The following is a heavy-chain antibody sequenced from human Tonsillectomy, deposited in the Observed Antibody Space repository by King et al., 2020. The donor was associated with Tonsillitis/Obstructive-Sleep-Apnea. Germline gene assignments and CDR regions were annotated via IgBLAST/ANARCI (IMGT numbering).Heavy chain of an antibody. CDR3: ARADCSSTSCASIYYYSYGMDV. Sequence: AQLVRSGAEVKKPGASVKVSCKASGCTFTSYYMHWVRQAPGQGLEWRGIINPSGGSTSYPQKFQGRPTMTRDTSTSTVYMELSSLRSEDTPVYYFARADCSSTSCASIYYYSYGMDVWGQGTTVTVSS. J-gene: IGHJ6*02. CDR1: GCTFTSYY. V-gene: IGHV1-46*01. D-gene: IGHD2-2*01. CDR2: INPSGGST.